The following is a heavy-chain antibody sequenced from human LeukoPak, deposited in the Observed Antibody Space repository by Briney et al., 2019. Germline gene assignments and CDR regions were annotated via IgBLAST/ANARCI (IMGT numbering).Heavy chain of an antibody. D-gene: IGHD3-10*01. CDR1: GFTFSSYG. CDR3: ARDRVSGSYWDAFDI. J-gene: IGHJ3*02. CDR2: IWYDGSNK. V-gene: IGHV3-33*08. Sequence: GGSLRLSCAASGFTFSSYGMHWVRQAPGKGLEWVAVIWYDGSNKFYADSVKGRFTISRDNSKNTLYLQMNSLRAEDTAVYYCARDRVSGSYWDAFDIWGQGTMVTVSS.